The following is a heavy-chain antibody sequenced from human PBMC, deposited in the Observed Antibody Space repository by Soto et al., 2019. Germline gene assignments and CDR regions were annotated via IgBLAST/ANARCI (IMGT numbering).Heavy chain of an antibody. CDR1: GFNFHNYG. J-gene: IGHJ6*02. Sequence: GGSLRLSCAASGFNFHNYGMHWVRQAPGKGLEWVAVIRDDGVNKYYADSVKGRFTISRDNPKSTAYLQMDSLRAEDTAVYYCARALGCARYFCYGMDVWGQGTTVTVSS. CDR3: ARALGCARYFCYGMDV. D-gene: IGHD2-15*01. CDR2: IRDDGVNK. V-gene: IGHV3-33*01.